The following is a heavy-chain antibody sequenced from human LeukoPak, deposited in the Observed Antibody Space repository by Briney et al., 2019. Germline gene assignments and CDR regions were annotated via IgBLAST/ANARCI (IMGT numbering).Heavy chain of an antibody. V-gene: IGHV4-61*02. CDR3: ARVSSVMIVGATPNYFDY. CDR2: IYTSGST. J-gene: IGHJ4*02. D-gene: IGHD1-26*01. Sequence: PSETLSLTCTVSGGSISSGSYYWSWIRQPAGKGLEWIGRIYTSGSTNYNPSLKSRVTISVDTSKNQFSLKLSSVTAADTAVYYCARVSSVMIVGATPNYFDYWGQGTLVTVSS. CDR1: GGSISSGSYY.